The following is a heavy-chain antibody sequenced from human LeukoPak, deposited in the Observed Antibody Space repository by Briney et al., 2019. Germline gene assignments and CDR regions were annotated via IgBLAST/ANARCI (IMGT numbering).Heavy chain of an antibody. CDR2: FDPEDGET. CDR1: GYTLTELS. Sequence: ASVKVSCKVSGYTLTELSMHWVRQAPGKGLEWMGGFDPEDGETIYAQKFRGRVTMTEDTSTDTAYMELSSLRSGDTAVYYCATDSLGIAAAGRAKFDYWGQGTLVTVSS. D-gene: IGHD6-13*01. J-gene: IGHJ4*02. V-gene: IGHV1-24*01. CDR3: ATDSLGIAAAGRAKFDY.